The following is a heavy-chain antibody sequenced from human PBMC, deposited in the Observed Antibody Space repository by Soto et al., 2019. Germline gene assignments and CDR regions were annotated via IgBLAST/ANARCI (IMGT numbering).Heavy chain of an antibody. V-gene: IGHV5-10-1*01. CDR2: IDPSDSYT. CDR1: GYSFTSYW. Sequence: RGESLKISCKGSGYSFTSYWISWVRQMPGKGLEWMGRIDPSDSYTNYSPSFQGHVTISADKSISTAYLQWSSLKASDTAMYYCASQTVNYYDSSGWFDPWGQGTLVTVSS. D-gene: IGHD3-22*01. J-gene: IGHJ5*02. CDR3: ASQTVNYYDSSGWFDP.